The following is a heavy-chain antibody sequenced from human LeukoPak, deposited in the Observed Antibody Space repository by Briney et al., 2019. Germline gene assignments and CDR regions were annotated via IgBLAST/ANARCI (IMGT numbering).Heavy chain of an antibody. CDR1: GGSISSGSYY. V-gene: IGHV4-61*02. D-gene: IGHD6-19*01. CDR2: IYTSGST. Sequence: SETLSLTCTVSGGSISSGSYYLSWIRRPAGKGLEWIGRIYTSGSTNYNPSLKSRVTISVDTSKNQFSLKLSSVTAADTAVYYCARGIAVAGVRSWGQGTLVTVSS. CDR3: ARGIAVAGVRS. J-gene: IGHJ5*02.